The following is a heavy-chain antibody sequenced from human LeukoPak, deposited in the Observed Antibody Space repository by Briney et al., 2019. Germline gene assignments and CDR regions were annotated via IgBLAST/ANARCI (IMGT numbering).Heavy chain of an antibody. CDR2: VSLSGLT. V-gene: IGHV4-4*02. Sequence: SETLSLTCGVSGGSITSTNWWRWVRQPPGQVLEWIGEVSLSGLTNYNPSLSSRVIMALDTSKNHLSLHLTSVTAADTAVYYCSRENGAFSPFGYWGQGYLVTVLS. CDR1: GGSITSTNW. J-gene: IGHJ4*02. CDR3: SRENGAFSPFGY. D-gene: IGHD2-8*01.